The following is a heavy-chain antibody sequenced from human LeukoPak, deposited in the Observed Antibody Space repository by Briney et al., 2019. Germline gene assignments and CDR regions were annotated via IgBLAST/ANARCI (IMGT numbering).Heavy chain of an antibody. Sequence: PGGSLRLSCAASGFTVSSNYMSWVRQAPGKGLEWVSVIYSGGSTYYADSVKGRFTISRDSSKNTLYLQMNSLRAEDTAVCYCARDQFASGLFDYGGQGTLVTVSS. J-gene: IGHJ4*02. D-gene: IGHD3/OR15-3a*01. CDR1: GFTVSSNY. V-gene: IGHV3-53*01. CDR3: ARDQFASGLFDY. CDR2: IYSGGST.